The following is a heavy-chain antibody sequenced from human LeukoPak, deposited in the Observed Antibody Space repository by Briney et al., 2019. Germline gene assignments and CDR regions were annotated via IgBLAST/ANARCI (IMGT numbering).Heavy chain of an antibody. D-gene: IGHD3-10*01. CDR2: ISYDGSNK. CDR3: AKALWFGEVRTRGMDG. J-gene: IGHJ6*01. Sequence: PGRSLRLSCAASGFTFSSYGMHWVRQAPGKGLEWVAVISYDGSNKYYADSVKGRFTISRDNSKNTLYLQMNSLRAEDTAVYYCAKALWFGEVRTRGMDGWGKGPRSPSPQ. CDR1: GFTFSSYG. V-gene: IGHV3-30*18.